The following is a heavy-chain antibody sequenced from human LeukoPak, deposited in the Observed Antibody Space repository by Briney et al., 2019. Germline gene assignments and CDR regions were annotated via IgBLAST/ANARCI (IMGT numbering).Heavy chain of an antibody. CDR3: ASIETAMVSFDY. CDR1: GGSISSYY. Sequence: SETLSLTCAVSGGSISSYYWSWIRQPPGKGLEWIGYIYYSGSTNYNPSLKSRVTISVDTSKNQFSLKLSSVTAADTAVYYCASIETAMVSFDYWGQGTLATVSS. J-gene: IGHJ4*02. CDR2: IYYSGST. V-gene: IGHV4-59*01. D-gene: IGHD5-18*01.